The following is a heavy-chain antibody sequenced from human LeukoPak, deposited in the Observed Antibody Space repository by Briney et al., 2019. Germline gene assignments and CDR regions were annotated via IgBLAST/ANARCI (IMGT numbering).Heavy chain of an antibody. CDR1: GGSISSSY. CDR2: TYYSGST. CDR3: ARVSRSSWSFDF. D-gene: IGHD6-13*01. V-gene: IGHV4-59*01. Sequence: PSETLSLTCTVSGGSISSSYWTWIRQPPAKSLEWIGYTYYSGSTNHNPSLKSRVTISIDTSKNQFSLKLSSVTAADTAVYYCARVSRSSWSFDFWGQGTLVTVSS. J-gene: IGHJ4*02.